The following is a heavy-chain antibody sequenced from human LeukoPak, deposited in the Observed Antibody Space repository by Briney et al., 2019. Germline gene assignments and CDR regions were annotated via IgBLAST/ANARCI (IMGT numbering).Heavy chain of an antibody. J-gene: IGHJ4*02. CDR1: GGSISSYY. CDR2: IYYSGSA. CDR3: ARSSGWPNYFDY. V-gene: IGHV4-59*06. Sequence: SETLSLTCTVSGGSISSYYWSWIRQHPGKGLEWIGYIYYSGSAYYNPSLKSRVTISVDTSKDQFSLNLSSVTAADTAVYYCARSSGWPNYFDYWGQGTLVTVSS. D-gene: IGHD6-19*01.